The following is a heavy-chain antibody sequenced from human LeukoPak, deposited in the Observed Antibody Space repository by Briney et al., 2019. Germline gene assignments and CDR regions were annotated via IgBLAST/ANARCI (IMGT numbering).Heavy chain of an antibody. D-gene: IGHD3-10*01. J-gene: IGHJ4*02. CDR2: IYYSGST. CDR1: GGSFSGYY. V-gene: IGHV4-59*01. Sequence: SETLSLTCAVYGGSFSGYYWSWIRQPPGKGLEWIGYIYYSGSTNYNPSLKSRVTISVDTSKNQFSLKLSSVTAADTAVYYCARVTMVRGVTLASYYFDYWGQGTLVTVSS. CDR3: ARVTMVRGVTLASYYFDY.